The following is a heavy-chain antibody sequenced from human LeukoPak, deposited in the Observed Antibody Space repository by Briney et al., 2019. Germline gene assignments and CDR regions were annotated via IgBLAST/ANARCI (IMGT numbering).Heavy chain of an antibody. CDR2: INHSGST. D-gene: IGHD1-14*01. Sequence: PSETPSLTCAVYGGSFSGYYWSWIRQPPGKGLEWIGEINHSGSTNYNPSLKSLITISVDTSKNQFPLKLSSVTAADTAVYYCARGRRSNWLDPWGQGTLVTVSS. V-gene: IGHV4-34*01. J-gene: IGHJ5*02. CDR1: GGSFSGYY. CDR3: ARGRRSNWLDP.